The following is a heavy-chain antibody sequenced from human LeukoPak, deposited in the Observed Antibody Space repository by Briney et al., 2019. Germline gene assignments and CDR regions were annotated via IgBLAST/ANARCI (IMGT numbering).Heavy chain of an antibody. CDR1: GFTFSSYA. D-gene: IGHD5-18*01. CDR3: AKHVDTAMVRPYEAFDI. J-gene: IGHJ3*02. V-gene: IGHV3-30-3*01. Sequence: GGSLRLSCAASGFTFSSYAMHWVRQAPGKGLEWVAVISYDGSNKYYADSVKGRFTISRDNSKNTLYLQMNSLRAEDTAVYYCAKHVDTAMVRPYEAFDIWGQGTMVTVSS. CDR2: ISYDGSNK.